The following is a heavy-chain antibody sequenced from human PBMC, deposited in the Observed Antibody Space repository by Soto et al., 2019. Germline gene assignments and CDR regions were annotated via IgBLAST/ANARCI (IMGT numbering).Heavy chain of an antibody. J-gene: IGHJ4*02. CDR3: ARDSSGYYFDY. D-gene: IGHD3-22*01. Sequence: QVQLQESGPGLVKPSQTLSLTCTVSGGSISSGGYYWRWIRQHPGKGMEWIGYIYYSGSTYYNPSIKSRVTISVDTSKNQFSLKLSSVTAADTAVYYCARDSSGYYFDYWGQGTLVTVSS. V-gene: IGHV4-31*03. CDR1: GGSISSGGYY. CDR2: IYYSGST.